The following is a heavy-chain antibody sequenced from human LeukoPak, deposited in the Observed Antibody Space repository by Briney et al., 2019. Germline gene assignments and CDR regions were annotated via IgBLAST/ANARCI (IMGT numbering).Heavy chain of an antibody. Sequence: GASVKVSCTASGYTFTSYDINWVRQATGQGLEWMGWMNPNSGNTGYAQKFQGRVTMTRNTSISTVYMELSSLRSEDTAVYYCARGGYSSSWDSASFWYYGMDVWGQGTTVTVSS. CDR3: ARGGYSSSWDSASFWYYGMDV. D-gene: IGHD6-13*01. CDR2: MNPNSGNT. CDR1: GYTFTSYD. J-gene: IGHJ6*02. V-gene: IGHV1-8*01.